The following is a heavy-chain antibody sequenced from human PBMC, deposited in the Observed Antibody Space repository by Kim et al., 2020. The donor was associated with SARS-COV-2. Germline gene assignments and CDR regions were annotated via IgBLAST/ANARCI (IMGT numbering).Heavy chain of an antibody. Sequence: YDASVKGRFAISRDNSKYSLYLQMDRLRPEDTAFYYVAKANSHWFFGLWGQGTLVTVSS. V-gene: IGHV3-9*01. CDR3: AKANSHWFFGL. D-gene: IGHD3-9*01. J-gene: IGHJ4*02.